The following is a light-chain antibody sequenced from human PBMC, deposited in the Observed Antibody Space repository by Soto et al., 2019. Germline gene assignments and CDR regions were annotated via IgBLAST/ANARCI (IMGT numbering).Light chain of an antibody. V-gene: IGKV2-30*01. J-gene: IGKJ2*01. Sequence: DVGMTQSPLSLPVTLGQPASISCKSTQGLVYSDGNIYLNWFHQRPGPSPRRLIHKISDRDSGVPDRFSGSGSGTDFTLDSSRVEAEEVGSYFCRQGTHWPFTFGQGTKRELK. CDR1: QGLVYSDGNIY. CDR2: KIS. CDR3: RQGTHWPFT.